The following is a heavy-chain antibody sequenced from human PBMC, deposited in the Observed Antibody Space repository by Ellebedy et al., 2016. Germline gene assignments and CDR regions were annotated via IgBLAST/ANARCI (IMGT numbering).Heavy chain of an antibody. Sequence: GESLKISXAASGFTFSSYGMHWVRQAPGKGLEWVAVISYDGSNKYYADSVKGRFTISRDNSKNTLYLQMNSLRAEDTAVYYCAKDRMGISDLGYGMDVWGQGTTVTVSS. D-gene: IGHD2-21*01. V-gene: IGHV3-30*18. CDR3: AKDRMGISDLGYGMDV. CDR1: GFTFSSYG. CDR2: ISYDGSNK. J-gene: IGHJ6*02.